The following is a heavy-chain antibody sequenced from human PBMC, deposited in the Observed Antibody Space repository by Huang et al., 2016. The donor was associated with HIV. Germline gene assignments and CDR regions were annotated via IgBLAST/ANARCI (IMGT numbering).Heavy chain of an antibody. V-gene: IGHV3-11*04. CDR1: GFTFSDYY. J-gene: IGHJ4*02. D-gene: IGHD4-17*01. Sequence: QALLVESGGGLVSPGGSLRLSCVASGFTFSDYYMTWIRQAPGKCLEWVSEISTDGATIQYAAALRGRFTVTRDNAKNSLYLQMHSLRAEDTAVYFCARGFEYGDPLEIFDHWGQGTLVTVSS. CDR3: ARGFEYGDPLEIFDH. CDR2: ISTDGATI.